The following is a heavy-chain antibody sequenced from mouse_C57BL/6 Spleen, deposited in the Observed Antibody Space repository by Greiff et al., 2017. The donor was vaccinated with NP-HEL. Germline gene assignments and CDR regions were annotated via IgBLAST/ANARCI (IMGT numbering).Heavy chain of an antibody. J-gene: IGHJ3*01. CDR1: GFNIKDYY. CDR3: ARVFDGYYDWDGFAY. Sequence: EVQLQQSGAELVKPGASVKLSCTASGFNIKDYYMHWVKQRTEQGLEWIGRLDPEDGDTKYAPKFKGKATITADTSSNTAYLQLSSLTSEDTAVYDCARVFDGYYDWDGFAYWGQRTLVTAS. V-gene: IGHV14-2*01. CDR2: LDPEDGDT. D-gene: IGHD2-3*01.